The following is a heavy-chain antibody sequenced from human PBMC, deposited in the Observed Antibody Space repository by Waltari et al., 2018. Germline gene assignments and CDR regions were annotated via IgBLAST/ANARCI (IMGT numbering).Heavy chain of an antibody. J-gene: IGHJ6*03. CDR1: GGSISSYY. CDR2: IYYSGSI. D-gene: IGHD3-10*01. V-gene: IGHV4-59*08. Sequence: QVQLQESGPGLVKPSETLSLTCTVSGGSISSYYWSWIRQPPGKGLEWIGYIYYSGSINYNPSLKGRVTISVDTSKNQFSLKLSSVTAADTAVYYCASGSVLGYYYMDVWGKGTTVTISS. CDR3: ASGSVLGYYYMDV.